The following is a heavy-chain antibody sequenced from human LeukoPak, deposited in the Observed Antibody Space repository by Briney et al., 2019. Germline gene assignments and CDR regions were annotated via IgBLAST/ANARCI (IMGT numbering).Heavy chain of an antibody. CDR1: GFTFSSYG. Sequence: GGSLRLSCAASGFTFSSYGILWVRQAPGKGLEWVAVISYDGSNKYYADSVKGRFTISRDNSKNTLYLQMNSLRAEDTAVYYCAKGVGAPTDYWGQGTLVTVSS. D-gene: IGHD2-15*01. V-gene: IGHV3-30*18. CDR3: AKGVGAPTDY. CDR2: ISYDGSNK. J-gene: IGHJ4*02.